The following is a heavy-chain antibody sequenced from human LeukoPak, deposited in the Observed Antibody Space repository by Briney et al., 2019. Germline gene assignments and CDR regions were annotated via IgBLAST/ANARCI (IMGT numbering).Heavy chain of an antibody. D-gene: IGHD3-9*01. V-gene: IGHV1-2*02. Sequence: ASVKVSCKASGYTFTGYYMHWVRQAPGQGLEWMGWINPNSGGTNYAQKFQGRVTMTRDTSISAAYMELSRLRSDDTAVYYCARDPKTYYDTDFLEEYYFDYWGQGTLVTVSS. CDR2: INPNSGGT. CDR3: ARDPKTYYDTDFLEEYYFDY. J-gene: IGHJ4*02. CDR1: GYTFTGYY.